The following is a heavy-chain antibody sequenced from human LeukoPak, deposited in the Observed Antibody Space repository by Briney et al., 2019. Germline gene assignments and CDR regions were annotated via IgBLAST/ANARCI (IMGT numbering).Heavy chain of an antibody. CDR2: IYYSGGT. CDR3: ASAYYYDSSGYDAFDI. V-gene: IGHV4-59*08. D-gene: IGHD3-22*01. CDR1: GGSISSYY. J-gene: IGHJ3*02. Sequence: SETLSLTCTVSGGSISSYYWSWIRQPPGKGLEWIGYIYYSGGTNYNPSLKSRVTISVDTSKNQFSLKLSSVTAADTAVYYCASAYYYDSSGYDAFDIWGQGTMVTVSS.